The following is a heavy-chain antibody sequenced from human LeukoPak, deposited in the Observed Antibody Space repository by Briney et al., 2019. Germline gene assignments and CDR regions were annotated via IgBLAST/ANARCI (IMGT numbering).Heavy chain of an antibody. V-gene: IGHV4-59*01. CDR2: IYYSGST. Sequence: SETLSLTCTVSGGSISSYYWSWIRQPPGKGLEWFGYIYYSGSTNYNPSLKSRVTISVDTSKNQFSLKLSSVTAADTAVYYCARSGSSGYYYYYYGMDVWGQGTTVTVSS. CDR3: ARSGSSGYYYYYYGMDV. D-gene: IGHD3-22*01. J-gene: IGHJ6*02. CDR1: GGSISSYY.